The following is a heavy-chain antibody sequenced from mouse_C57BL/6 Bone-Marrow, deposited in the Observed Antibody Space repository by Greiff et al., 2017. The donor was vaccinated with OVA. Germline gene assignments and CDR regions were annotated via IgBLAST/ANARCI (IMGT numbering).Heavy chain of an antibody. CDR1: GYSITSGYY. V-gene: IGHV3-6*01. CDR3: ARDEDYAWFAY. Sequence: EVQRVESGPGLVKPSQSLSLTCSVTGYSITSGYYWNWIRQFPGNKLEWMGYISYDGSNNYNPSLKNRISITRDTSKNQFFLKLNSVTTEDTATYYCARDEDYAWFAYWGQGTLVTVSA. CDR2: ISYDGSN. J-gene: IGHJ3*01. D-gene: IGHD2-4*01.